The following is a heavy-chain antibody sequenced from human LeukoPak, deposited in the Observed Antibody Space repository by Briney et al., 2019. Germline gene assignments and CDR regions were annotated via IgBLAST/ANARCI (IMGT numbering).Heavy chain of an antibody. CDR3: AAQYSGYVRLDY. CDR1: GGSISSYY. J-gene: IGHJ4*02. Sequence: PSETLSLTCTVSGGSISSYYWSWIRQPPGKGLEWIGYIYDSGSTNYNPSLKSRVTISVDTSKNQFSLKLSPVTAADTAVYYCAAQYSGYVRLDYWGQGTLVTVSS. V-gene: IGHV4-59*12. D-gene: IGHD5-12*01. CDR2: IYDSGST.